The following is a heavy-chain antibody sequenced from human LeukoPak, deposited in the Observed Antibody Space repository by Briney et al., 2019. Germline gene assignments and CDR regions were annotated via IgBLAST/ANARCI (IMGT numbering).Heavy chain of an antibody. V-gene: IGHV3-30*18. Sequence: GRSLRLSCAASGFTFSSYGMHWVRQAPGKGLEWVAVISYDGSNKYYADSVKGRFTISRDNSKNTLYLQMNSLRAEDTAVYYCAKAPGYCSGGSCYLPASDYWGQGTLVTVSS. CDR2: ISYDGSNK. CDR3: AKAPGYCSGGSCYLPASDY. D-gene: IGHD2-15*01. J-gene: IGHJ4*02. CDR1: GFTFSSYG.